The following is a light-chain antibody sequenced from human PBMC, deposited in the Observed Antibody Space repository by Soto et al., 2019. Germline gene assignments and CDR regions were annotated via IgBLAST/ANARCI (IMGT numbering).Light chain of an antibody. CDR1: QSVSSN. CDR3: QQYHNWPPWT. Sequence: EIVMTQSPATLSVSPGERATLSCRASQSVSSNLAWYQHKPGQAPRLLIYETSTRATGIPARFSGSGSGTEFPLTISSLQSEDYAVYYCQQYHNWPPWTFGQGTKVEIK. J-gene: IGKJ1*01. CDR2: ETS. V-gene: IGKV3-15*01.